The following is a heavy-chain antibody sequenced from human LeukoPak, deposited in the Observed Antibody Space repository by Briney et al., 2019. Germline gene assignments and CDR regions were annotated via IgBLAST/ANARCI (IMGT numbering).Heavy chain of an antibody. CDR3: ARHEKAVAGKHFDY. Sequence: SETLSLTCSVSGGSISSSSYYWGWIRQPPGKGLEWIGSIYYSGSTYYNPSLKSRVTISVDTSKNQFSLKLSSVTAADTAVYYCARHEKAVAGKHFDYWGQGTLVTVSS. V-gene: IGHV4-39*01. CDR2: IYYSGST. J-gene: IGHJ4*02. D-gene: IGHD6-19*01. CDR1: GGSISSSSYY.